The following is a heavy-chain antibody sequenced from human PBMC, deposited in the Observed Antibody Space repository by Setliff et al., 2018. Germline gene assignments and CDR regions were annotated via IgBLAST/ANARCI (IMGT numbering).Heavy chain of an antibody. Sequence: PSETLSLTCAVYGGSFSGYYWGWFRQPPGKGLEWIGEINHSGSTKYNPSLKSRVTILADTSKNQFSLKLSSVTAADTAVYYCARLWISYESNTYFYPKYFDFWGQGTLVTVSS. D-gene: IGHD3-22*01. V-gene: IGHV4-34*01. J-gene: IGHJ4*02. CDR3: ARLWISYESNTYFYPKYFDF. CDR2: INHSGST. CDR1: GGSFSGYY.